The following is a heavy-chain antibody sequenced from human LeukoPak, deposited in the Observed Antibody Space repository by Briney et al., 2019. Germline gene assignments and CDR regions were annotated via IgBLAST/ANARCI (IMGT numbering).Heavy chain of an antibody. Sequence: GGSLRLSCAASGFTFSAYGMHWFRQAPGTGLEWVAFIRYDGSDTYYADSMKGRFSISRDNSKNTLYVQMSSLRAEDTAVYYCAKDSGYSSKYWYFNLWGRGTRVTVSS. V-gene: IGHV3-30*02. J-gene: IGHJ2*01. D-gene: IGHD2-15*01. CDR1: GFTFSAYG. CDR3: AKDSGYSSKYWYFNL. CDR2: IRYDGSDT.